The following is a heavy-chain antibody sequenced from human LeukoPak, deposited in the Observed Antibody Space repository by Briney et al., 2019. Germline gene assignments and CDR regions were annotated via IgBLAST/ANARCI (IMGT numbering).Heavy chain of an antibody. V-gene: IGHV4-34*01. J-gene: IGHJ3*02. Sequence: MASETLSLTCAVYGGSFSGYYWSWIRQPPGKGLEWIGEINHRGSTYYNPSLKTRVTISVDTSKNQFSLRLSSVTAADTAVYYCARGRAFDIWGQGTMVTVSS. CDR2: INHRGST. CDR3: ARGRAFDI. CDR1: GGSFSGYY.